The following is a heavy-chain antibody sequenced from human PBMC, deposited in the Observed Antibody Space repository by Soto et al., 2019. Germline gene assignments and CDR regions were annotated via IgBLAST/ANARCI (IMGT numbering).Heavy chain of an antibody. Sequence: ASVKVSCKASGYTFTSYDINWVRQATGQGLECMGWINPNSGNTGYAQKFQGRVTMTRNTSISTAYMELSSLRSEDTAVYYCARLSGTMIVVYGMDVWGQGTTVTVSS. D-gene: IGHD3-22*01. V-gene: IGHV1-8*01. CDR1: GYTFTSYD. CDR3: ARLSGTMIVVYGMDV. J-gene: IGHJ6*02. CDR2: INPNSGNT.